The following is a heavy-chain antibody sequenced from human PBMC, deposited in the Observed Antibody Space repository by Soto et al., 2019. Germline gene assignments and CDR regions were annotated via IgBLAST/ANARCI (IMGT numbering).Heavy chain of an antibody. CDR2: VYFSGST. J-gene: IGHJ5*01. CDR1: GGSVSSRSYY. Sequence: PSETLSLTCTVSGGSVSSRSYYWSWVRQPPGKGLEWIGSVYFSGSTKYNPSLKSRVTISLDTSKTQFSLKLSSVTAADTAVYYCAREYGSSLGNWIDSWGQGPLVTVYS. V-gene: IGHV4-61*01. D-gene: IGHD6-19*01. CDR3: AREYGSSLGNWIDS.